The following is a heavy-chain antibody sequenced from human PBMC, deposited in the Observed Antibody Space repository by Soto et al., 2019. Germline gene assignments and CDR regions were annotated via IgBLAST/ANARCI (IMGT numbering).Heavy chain of an antibody. CDR1: GYTFTSYG. CDR2: ISVYNGNT. V-gene: IGHV1-18*04. D-gene: IGHD3-3*01. CDR3: ARAMYYDSWGPSDSGTDV. J-gene: IGHJ6*02. Sequence: ASVKVSCKASGYTFTSYGISWVRQAPGQGLEWMGWISVYNGNTNYAQKLQGRVTMTTDTSTSTAYMELRSLRSDDTAGYDCARAMYYDSWGPSDSGTDVRSQRTTVTV.